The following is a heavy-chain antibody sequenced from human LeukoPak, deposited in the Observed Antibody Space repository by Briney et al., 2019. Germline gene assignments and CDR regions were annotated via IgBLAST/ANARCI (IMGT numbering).Heavy chain of an antibody. CDR1: GYTFGSYG. J-gene: IGHJ5*02. Sequence: GASVKVSCKASGYTFGSYGVSWVRQAPGQGLEWMAWICPYNGNTNYAQKFQGRVTMTTDTSTSTAYMELRSLRADDTAVYYCARDSASVWPGSSGWSNWFDPWGQGTLVTVSS. CDR3: ARDSASVWPGSSGWSNWFDP. CDR2: ICPYNGNT. V-gene: IGHV1-18*01. D-gene: IGHD6-19*01.